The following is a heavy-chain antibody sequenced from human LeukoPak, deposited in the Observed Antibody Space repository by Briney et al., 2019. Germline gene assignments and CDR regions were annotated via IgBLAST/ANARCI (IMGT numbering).Heavy chain of an antibody. Sequence: SETLSLTCAVYGGPFSGYYWSWIRQPPGKGLEWIGEINHSGSTNYNPSLKSRVTISVDTSKNQFSLKLSSVTAADTAVYYCATIPDYWGQGTLVTVSS. CDR1: GGPFSGYY. D-gene: IGHD2-2*02. CDR2: INHSGST. CDR3: ATIPDY. V-gene: IGHV4-34*01. J-gene: IGHJ4*02.